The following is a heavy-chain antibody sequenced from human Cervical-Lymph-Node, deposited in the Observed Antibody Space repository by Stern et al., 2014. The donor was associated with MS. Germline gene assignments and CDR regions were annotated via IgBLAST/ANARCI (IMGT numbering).Heavy chain of an antibody. CDR2: IIPIFDTP. D-gene: IGHD4-11*01. V-gene: IGHV1-69*06. CDR3: VLPSTVTTAAFDV. CDR1: GGTFSTFS. J-gene: IGHJ3*01. Sequence: VQLVESGAEVKKPGSSVKVSCKASGGTFSTFSINWVRQAPGQSLEWMGGIIPIFDTPNFAQKFQGRVTITADSSTSSVYMALNSLRFDDTAVYYCVLPSTVTTAAFDVWGRGTMVTVSS.